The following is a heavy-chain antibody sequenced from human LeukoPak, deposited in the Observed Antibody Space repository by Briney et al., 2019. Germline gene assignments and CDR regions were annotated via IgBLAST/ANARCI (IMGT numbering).Heavy chain of an antibody. Sequence: GGSLRLSCAASGFTFSSYAMSWVRQAPGKGLEWVSGISDSSDSTYFADSVKGRFTISRDNSKNTLYLQMNSLRAEDTAVYYCARGSGWYEPYYFDYWGQGTLVTVSS. CDR2: ISDSSDST. J-gene: IGHJ4*02. D-gene: IGHD6-19*01. CDR3: ARGSGWYEPYYFDY. V-gene: IGHV3-23*01. CDR1: GFTFSSYA.